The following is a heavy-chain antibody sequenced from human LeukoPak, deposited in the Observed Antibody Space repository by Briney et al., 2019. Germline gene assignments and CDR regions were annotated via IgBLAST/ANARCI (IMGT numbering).Heavy chain of an antibody. CDR3: AGKGEDCSGVGCNPSEYFQH. D-gene: IGHD2-15*01. V-gene: IGHV4-59*01. CDR2: IYYSGST. Sequence: SETLSLTCTVSGGSIGSYYWSWIRQPPGKGLEWIGYIYYSGSTNYNPSLKSRVTISVDTSKNQFSLKLGSVTAADTAVYYCAGKGEDCSGVGCNPSEYFQHGGQGTWSPSPQ. CDR1: GGSIGSYY. J-gene: IGHJ1*01.